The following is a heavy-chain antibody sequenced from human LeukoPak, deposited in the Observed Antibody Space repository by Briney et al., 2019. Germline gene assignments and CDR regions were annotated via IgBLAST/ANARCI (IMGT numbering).Heavy chain of an antibody. D-gene: IGHD6-6*01. J-gene: IGHJ1*01. CDR2: IYYSGST. Sequence: SETLSLTCTVSGGSISSGGYYWSWIRQHPGKGLEWIGYIYYSGSTYYNPSLKSRVTISVDTSKNQFSLNLNSVTAADTAVYYCARGGAARLHFQNWGQGTLVTVSS. CDR3: ARGGAARLHFQN. CDR1: GGSISSGGYY. V-gene: IGHV4-31*03.